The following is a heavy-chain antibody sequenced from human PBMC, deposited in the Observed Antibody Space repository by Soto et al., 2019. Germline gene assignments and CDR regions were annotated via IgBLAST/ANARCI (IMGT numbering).Heavy chain of an antibody. D-gene: IGHD2-2*01. CDR3: AHTRYCSSTSCPNWFDP. CDR2: IYWNDDK. V-gene: IGHV2-5*01. J-gene: IGHJ5*02. CDR1: GSSLSTSGVG. Sequence: GFGPTLGTPTQPLTLTCTSSGSSLSTSGVGVGWIRQPPGKALEWLALIYWNDDKRYSPSLKSRLTITKDTSKNQVVLTMTNMDPVDTATYYCAHTRYCSSTSCPNWFDPWGQGTLVTVSS.